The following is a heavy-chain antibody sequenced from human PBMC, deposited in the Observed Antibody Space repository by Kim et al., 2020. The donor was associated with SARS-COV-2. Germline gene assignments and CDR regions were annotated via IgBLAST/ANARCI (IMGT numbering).Heavy chain of an antibody. D-gene: IGHD5-12*01. CDR3: ARDGQSVAPYAMDV. V-gene: IGHV3-33*01. Sequence: GGSLRLSCAASGFSFSSHAIHWVRQAPGKGLEWVAYIWYDGSRKEYADSVKGRFSISRDNSKNTLFLEVNSLRTEDTVVYYCARDGQSVAPYAMDVWGQGTTVTVSS. CDR1: GFSFSSHA. J-gene: IGHJ6*02. CDR2: IWYDGSRK.